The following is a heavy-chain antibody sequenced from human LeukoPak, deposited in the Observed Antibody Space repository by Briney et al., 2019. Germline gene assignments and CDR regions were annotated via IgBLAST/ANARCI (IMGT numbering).Heavy chain of an antibody. Sequence: PSETLSLTCAVYGGSFSGYYWSWIRQPPGKGLEWIGEINYSGSTNYNPSLKSRVTISLDTSKNQFSLKLSSVTAADTAVYYCARGLIVPAATRYWYFDLWGRGTLVTVSS. J-gene: IGHJ2*01. V-gene: IGHV4-34*01. CDR1: GGSFSGYY. CDR3: ARGLIVPAATRYWYFDL. CDR2: INYSGST. D-gene: IGHD2-2*01.